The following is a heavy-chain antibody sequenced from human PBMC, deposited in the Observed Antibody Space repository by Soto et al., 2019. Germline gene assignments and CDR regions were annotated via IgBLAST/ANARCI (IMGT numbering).Heavy chain of an antibody. D-gene: IGHD2-2*01. V-gene: IGHV1-3*01. CDR1: GYTFTNYA. CDR2: LTAANGYT. Sequence: ASVKVSCKASGYTFTNYAIHWVRQAPGQSLEWMGWLTAANGYTKYSQKVQGRVTITRDTSASTAYMELSSLRSEDTAVYYCAREYCTSTSCYSFFDPWGQGTLVTVSS. CDR3: AREYCTSTSCYSFFDP. J-gene: IGHJ5*02.